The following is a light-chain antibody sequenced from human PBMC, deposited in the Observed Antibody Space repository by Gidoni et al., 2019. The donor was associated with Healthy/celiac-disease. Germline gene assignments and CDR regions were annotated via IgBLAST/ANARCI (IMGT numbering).Light chain of an antibody. CDR2: GAS. CDR1: QSVRSTY. V-gene: IGKV3-20*01. Sequence: IVLTQSPGTLSLSPGERATLSCRASQSVRSTYLAWYQHKPGQAPRLLIYGASSRATGIPDRFSGSGSGTDFSLTISRLEPEDFAVYYCQQYDTFGQGTKLEIK. J-gene: IGKJ2*01. CDR3: QQYDT.